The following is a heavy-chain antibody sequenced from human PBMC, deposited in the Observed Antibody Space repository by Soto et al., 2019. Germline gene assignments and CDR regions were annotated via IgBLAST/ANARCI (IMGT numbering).Heavy chain of an antibody. CDR2: ISSNGGST. V-gene: IGHV3-64D*06. J-gene: IGHJ5*02. CDR1: GFTFSSYA. D-gene: IGHD6-13*01. Sequence: TGGFLRLSXSASGFTFSSYAMHWVRQAPGKGLEYVSAISSNGGSTYYADSVKGRFTISRDNSKNTLYLQMSSLRAEDTAVYYCVKPYSSSHNWFDPWGQGTLVTVSS. CDR3: VKPYSSSHNWFDP.